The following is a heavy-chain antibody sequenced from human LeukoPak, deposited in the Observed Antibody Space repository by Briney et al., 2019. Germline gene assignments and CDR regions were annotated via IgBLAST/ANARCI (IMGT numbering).Heavy chain of an antibody. CDR2: INPSGGST. D-gene: IGHD5-18*01. Sequence: GASVKVSCKASGYTFTSYYMHWVRQAPGQGLEWMGIINPSGGSTSYAQKFQGRVTMTRDTSTSTVYMELSSLRSEDTAVYYCASEWQKETSYGYYYYGMGVWGQGTTVTVSS. V-gene: IGHV1-46*01. CDR1: GYTFTSYY. CDR3: ASEWQKETSYGYYYYGMGV. J-gene: IGHJ6*02.